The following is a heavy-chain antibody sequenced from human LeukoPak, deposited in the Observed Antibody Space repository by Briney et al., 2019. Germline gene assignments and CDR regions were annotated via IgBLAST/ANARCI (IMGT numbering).Heavy chain of an antibody. Sequence: SVKVSCKASGGTLSSYAISWVRQAPGQGLEWMGGIIPIFGTANYAQKFQGRVTITADESTSTAYMELSSLRSEDTAVYYCATYYYDSSGYYYPRDYWGQGTLVTVSS. D-gene: IGHD3-22*01. CDR2: IIPIFGTA. V-gene: IGHV1-69*13. CDR1: GGTLSSYA. J-gene: IGHJ4*02. CDR3: ATYYYDSSGYYYPRDY.